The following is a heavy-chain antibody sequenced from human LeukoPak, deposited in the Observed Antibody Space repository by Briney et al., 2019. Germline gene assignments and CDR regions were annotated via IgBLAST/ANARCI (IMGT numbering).Heavy chain of an antibody. CDR1: GYTFTSYG. V-gene: IGHV1-18*04. CDR3: ARDIGVALGYSQH. D-gene: IGHD6-19*01. J-gene: IGHJ1*01. CDR2: ISAYNGNT. Sequence: ASVKVSCKASGYTFTSYGIYWVRQAPGQGLEWMGWISAYNGNTRFAQRVQGRVTMTTDTSTSTAYMELRSLRSDDTAVYYCARDIGVALGYSQHWGQGTLVTVSS.